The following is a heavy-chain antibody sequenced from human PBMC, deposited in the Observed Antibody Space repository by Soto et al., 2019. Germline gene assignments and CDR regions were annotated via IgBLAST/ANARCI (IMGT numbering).Heavy chain of an antibody. CDR1: GFTFSSYW. J-gene: IGHJ5*02. CDR2: TNSDGSST. Sequence: GGSLRLSCAASGFTFSSYWMHWVRQAPGKGLVWVLRTNSDGSSTSYADSVKGRFTIFRDNAKNTLYLQMDSLRAEDTAVYYCARDYPGGFGPWGQGTLVTVSS. V-gene: IGHV3-74*01. D-gene: IGHD3-10*01. CDR3: ARDYPGGFGP.